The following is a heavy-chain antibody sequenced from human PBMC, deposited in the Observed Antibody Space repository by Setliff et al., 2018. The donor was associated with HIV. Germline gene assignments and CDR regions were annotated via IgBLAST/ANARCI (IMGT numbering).Heavy chain of an antibody. D-gene: IGHD6-13*01. CDR1: GFTFSSYS. V-gene: IGHV3-20*04. CDR3: AGGSAGLDY. J-gene: IGHJ4*02. Sequence: GGSLRLSCAASGFTFSSYSMNWVRQAPGKGLEWVSGINWDGSSTGFADSVKGRFTISRDNAKSSLYLQMNNLRADDTAFYYCAGGSAGLDYWGQGTLVTVSS. CDR2: INWDGSST.